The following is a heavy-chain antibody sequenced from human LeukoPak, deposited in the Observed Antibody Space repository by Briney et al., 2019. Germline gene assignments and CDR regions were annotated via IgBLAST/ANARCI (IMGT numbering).Heavy chain of an antibody. Sequence: SETLSLTCTVSGGSISSYYWSWIRQPAGRGLEWIGRIYTSGSTNYNPSLKSRVTMSVDTSKNQFSLKLSSVTAADTAVYYCARDLWFGEPSYYFDYWGQGTLVTVSS. CDR2: IYTSGST. V-gene: IGHV4-4*07. J-gene: IGHJ4*02. CDR3: ARDLWFGEPSYYFDY. CDR1: GGSISSYY. D-gene: IGHD3-10*01.